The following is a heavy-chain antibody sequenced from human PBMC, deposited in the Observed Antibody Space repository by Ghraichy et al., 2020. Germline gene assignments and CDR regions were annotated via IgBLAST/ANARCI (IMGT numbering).Heavy chain of an antibody. J-gene: IGHJ4*02. CDR2: TYYRSKWYN. Sequence: SQTLSLTCAISGDSVSSNSAAWNWIRQSPSRGLEWLGRTYYRSKWYNHYAVSLKSRIAINPDTSKNQVTLQLNSVTPEDTAVYYCARGDLSSAYYYFDYWGQGTLVTVSS. D-gene: IGHD6-19*01. CDR1: GDSVSSNSAA. CDR3: ARGDLSSAYYYFDY. V-gene: IGHV6-1*01.